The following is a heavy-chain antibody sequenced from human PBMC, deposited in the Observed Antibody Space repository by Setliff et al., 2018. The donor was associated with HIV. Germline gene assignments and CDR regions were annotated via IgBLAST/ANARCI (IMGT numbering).Heavy chain of an antibody. CDR2: ISAYNGNT. J-gene: IGHJ5*02. CDR3: ARDPGELCVHDNWFNP. D-gene: IGHD3-16*01. CDR1: DYTFTSYG. Sequence: ASVKVSCKASDYTFTSYGISWVRHAPGQGLEWMGWISAYNGNTNYAQKLQGRVTMTTDTSTSTAYMELRSPRADDMAVYYCARDPGELCVHDNWFNPGCQGTLVTVSS. V-gene: IGHV1-18*03.